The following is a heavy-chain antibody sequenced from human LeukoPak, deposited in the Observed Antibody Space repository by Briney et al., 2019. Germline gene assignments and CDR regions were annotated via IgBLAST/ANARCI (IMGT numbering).Heavy chain of an antibody. CDR2: ISGSGGIT. V-gene: IGHV3-23*01. Sequence: GSLRLSCAASRFTFSSYAMSWVRQAPGKELEWVSAISGSGGITSYADSVKGRFTISRDNYKNTLHLQMNSLRAEDTAVYYCGWGSSWYQGYFNYWGQGMLVTVSS. CDR1: RFTFSSYA. CDR3: GWGSSWYQGYFNY. J-gene: IGHJ4*02. D-gene: IGHD6-13*01.